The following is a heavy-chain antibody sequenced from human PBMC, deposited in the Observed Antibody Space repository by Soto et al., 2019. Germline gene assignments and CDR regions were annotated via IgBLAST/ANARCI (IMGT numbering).Heavy chain of an antibody. CDR3: AKNGSHLAVAGTSPTSYFYGLAV. D-gene: IGHD6-19*01. V-gene: IGHV3-30*18. J-gene: IGHJ6*02. CDR2: FSYDGSIK. CDR1: GFTFSVYG. Sequence: GGSLRLSCAASGFTFSVYGMHWVRQAPGKGLERVALFSYDGSIKYYADSVKGRFTISRDNSKNTLYLQMNSLRVEDTAVYYCAKNGSHLAVAGTSPTSYFYGLAVWGQGTTVTVSS.